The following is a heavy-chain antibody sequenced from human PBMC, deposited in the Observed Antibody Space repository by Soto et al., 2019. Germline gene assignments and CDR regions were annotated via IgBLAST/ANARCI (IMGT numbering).Heavy chain of an antibody. D-gene: IGHD3-10*01. V-gene: IGHV4-59*01. J-gene: IGHJ5*01. CDR2: IYYSGST. CDR3: AREGSYYSIDNW. CDR1: GGSISNFY. Sequence: PSETLSLTCTVSGGSISNFYWSWIRQPPGKGLEWIGHIYYSGSTNYNPSLKSRVTISVDTSRNQVSLKLNSVTAADTAVYYCAREGSYYSIDNW.